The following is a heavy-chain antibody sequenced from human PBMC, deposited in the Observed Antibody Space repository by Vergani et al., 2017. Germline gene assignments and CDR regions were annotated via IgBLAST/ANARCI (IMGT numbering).Heavy chain of an antibody. CDR1: GFTFNHYA. CDR3: AKASPRNSGYDYLYFYHAIDV. J-gene: IGHJ6*02. Sequence: EVQLLESGGDLVQPGGSLRLSCAASGFTFNHYAMNWVRQAPGKGLEWVSGISGSGGSTYYAGSVKGRFTISRVSSKHTLYLQMNSLSAGDTAVYYCAKASPRNSGYDYLYFYHAIDVWGQGTTVTVSS. D-gene: IGHD5-12*01. CDR2: ISGSGGST. V-gene: IGHV3-23*01.